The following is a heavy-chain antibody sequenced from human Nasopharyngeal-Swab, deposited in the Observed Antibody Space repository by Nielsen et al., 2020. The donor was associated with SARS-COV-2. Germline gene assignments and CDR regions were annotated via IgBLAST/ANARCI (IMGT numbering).Heavy chain of an antibody. CDR2: ISAYSSNT. Sequence: ASVKVSCKASGYTFTSYGISWVRQAPGQGLEWMGWISAYSSNTNYVQKFQGRVTMTTDTSTSAAYMNLRSLRSDDTAVYYCARGSGSWGIDYWGQGTLVTVSS. V-gene: IGHV1-18*01. CDR3: ARGSGSWGIDY. D-gene: IGHD6-13*01. J-gene: IGHJ4*02. CDR1: GYTFTSYG.